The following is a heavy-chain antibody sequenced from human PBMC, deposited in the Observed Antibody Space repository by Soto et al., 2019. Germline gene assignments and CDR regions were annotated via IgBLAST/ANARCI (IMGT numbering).Heavy chain of an antibody. V-gene: IGHV4-39*01. Sequence: SETLSLTCTVSGGSISSSSYYWGWIRQPPGKGLEWIGSIYYSGSTYYNPSLKSRVTISVDTSKNQFSLKLSSVTAADTAVYYCARTGLLRFSDYYYMDVWGKGTTVTVSS. CDR2: IYYSGST. CDR1: GGSISSSSYY. J-gene: IGHJ6*03. CDR3: ARTGLLRFSDYYYMDV. D-gene: IGHD3-3*01.